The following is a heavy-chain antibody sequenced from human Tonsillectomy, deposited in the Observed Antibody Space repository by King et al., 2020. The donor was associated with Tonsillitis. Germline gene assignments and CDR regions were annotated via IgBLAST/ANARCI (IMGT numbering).Heavy chain of an antibody. CDR1: GGSSSGYS. J-gene: IGHJ4*02. CDR3: ARGPIYYEGSDRYFDY. Sequence: VQLQQWGAGLLKPSESLSLTCAVYGGSSSGYSWSWIRQPPGKGLEWIGEINHSGSTNYNPSLKSRVAISVDTSKNQFSLQLSSVTAADTAVYFCARGPIYYEGSDRYFDYWGQGTLVTVSP. V-gene: IGHV4-34*01. CDR2: INHSGST. D-gene: IGHD3-22*01.